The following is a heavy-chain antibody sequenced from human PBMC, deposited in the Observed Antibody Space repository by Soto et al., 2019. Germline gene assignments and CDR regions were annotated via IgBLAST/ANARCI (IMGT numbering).Heavy chain of an antibody. J-gene: IGHJ6*02. CDR1: GGSISRSNW. Sequence: PSDTLSLTCAVSGGSISRSNWWSWGRQPPGKGLEWIGEIYHSGSTNYNPSLKSRVTMSVDKSKNQFSLKLSSVTAADTAVYYCARSPDSSGYYPRRYYYGMDVWGQGTTVTVSS. V-gene: IGHV4-4*02. CDR3: ARSPDSSGYYPRRYYYGMDV. CDR2: IYHSGST. D-gene: IGHD3-22*01.